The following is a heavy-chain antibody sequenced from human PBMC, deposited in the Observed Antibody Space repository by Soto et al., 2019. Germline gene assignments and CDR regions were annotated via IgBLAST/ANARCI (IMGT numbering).Heavy chain of an antibody. CDR3: ATVATHSYNWVDP. V-gene: IGHV3-74*01. J-gene: IGHJ5*02. CDR2: INADGTTT. CDR1: GFTFSTYW. D-gene: IGHD3-3*02. Sequence: EVHLVESGGGLVQPGGSLRLSCAASGFTFSTYWMHWVRQAPGKGLVWVSRINADGTTTTYADSVKGRFTISRDNAKNTLYLQMNSLRAEDTAVYFCATVATHSYNWVDPWGQGTLSPSPQ.